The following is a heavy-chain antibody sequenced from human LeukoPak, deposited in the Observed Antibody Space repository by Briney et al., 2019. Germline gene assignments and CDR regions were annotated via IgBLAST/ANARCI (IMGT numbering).Heavy chain of an antibody. J-gene: IGHJ4*02. D-gene: IGHD3-3*01. CDR1: GFTFSSYA. CDR2: ISGSGGST. V-gene: IGHV3-23*01. CDR3: AKVDYVFWSGYSLFDY. Sequence: GGSLRLSCAASGFTFSSYAMSWVRQAPGKGLEWVSAISGSGGSTYYADSVKGRFTISRDNSKNTLYLQMNSLRAEDTAVYYCAKVDYVFWSGYSLFDYWGEGTLVTVSS.